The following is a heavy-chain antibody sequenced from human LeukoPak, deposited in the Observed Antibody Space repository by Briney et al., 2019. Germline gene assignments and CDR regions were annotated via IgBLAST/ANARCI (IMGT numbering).Heavy chain of an antibody. Sequence: SVKGRFTISRDNAKNSLYLQMNSLRAEDTAVYYCARPTRASSGSPTLIFWGQGTLVTVSS. V-gene: IGHV3-48*01. J-gene: IGHJ4*02. D-gene: IGHD3-10*01. CDR3: ARPTRASSGSPTLIF.